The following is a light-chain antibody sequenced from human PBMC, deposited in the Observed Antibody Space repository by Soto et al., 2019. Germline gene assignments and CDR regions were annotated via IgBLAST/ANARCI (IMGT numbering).Light chain of an antibody. Sequence: QSVLTQPASVSGSPGQSITISCTGPSSDVGTYSLVSWYQQHPGKAPKVLIYEVTKRPSGVSPRFSGSTSGNTASLTISGLQAEDEADYYCCSYAGSVVFGGGTQLTVL. V-gene: IGLV2-23*02. CDR1: SSDVGTYSL. CDR3: CSYAGSVV. CDR2: EVT. J-gene: IGLJ2*01.